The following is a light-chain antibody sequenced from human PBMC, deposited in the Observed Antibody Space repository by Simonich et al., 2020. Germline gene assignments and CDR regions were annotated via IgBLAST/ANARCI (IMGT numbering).Light chain of an antibody. CDR2: DVM. CDR3: SSYTSSSTLV. J-gene: IGLJ2*01. Sequence: QSALTQPASVSGSPGQAITISCTGTSSDVGGYNYVSWYQQHPGKAPKLMIYDVMNRPSGVSNRFSGSKSGNTASLTISVLQAEDEAYYYCSSYTSSSTLVFGGGTKLTVL. CDR1: SSDVGGYNY. V-gene: IGLV2-14*03.